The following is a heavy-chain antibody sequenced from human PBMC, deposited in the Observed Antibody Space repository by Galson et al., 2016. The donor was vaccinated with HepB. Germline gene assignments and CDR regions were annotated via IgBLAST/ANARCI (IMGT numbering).Heavy chain of an antibody. CDR3: ARVNKDAGFDY. CDR2: IYYDGSYK. D-gene: IGHD2-21*01. Sequence: SLRLSCAASGFTFRSYGMHWVRQAPGKGLGWVAVIYYDGSYKYYSASVKGRFTVSRDNSKNTLFLQMNSLRAEDTAVYYCARVNKDAGFDYWGQGTLVTVSS. CDR1: GFTFRSYG. V-gene: IGHV3-33*01. J-gene: IGHJ4*02.